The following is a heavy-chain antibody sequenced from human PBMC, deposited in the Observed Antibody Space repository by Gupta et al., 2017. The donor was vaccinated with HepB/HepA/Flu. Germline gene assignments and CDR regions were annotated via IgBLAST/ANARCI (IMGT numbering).Heavy chain of an antibody. CDR3: ARGFGGTYFYYFDY. CDR1: GFTFPSYD. CDR2: LTAGEISP. J-gene: IGHJ4*02. V-gene: IGHV3-23*01. D-gene: IGHD1-26*01. Sequence: EVHLLESGGGWVQPGGSLRLSCAASGFTFPSYDFSWVRQAPGKGLEWVSSLTAGEISPNYADSVKGRFTISRDNPENTLYLQMNSLRAEDTAVYYCARGFGGTYFYYFDYWGQGTLVTVSS.